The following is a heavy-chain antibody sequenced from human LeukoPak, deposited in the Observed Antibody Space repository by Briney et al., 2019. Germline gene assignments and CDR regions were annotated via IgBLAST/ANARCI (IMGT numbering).Heavy chain of an antibody. CDR2: VSSDGGTK. CDR1: GFTFSDYY. V-gene: IGHV3-30*18. J-gene: IGHJ4*02. D-gene: IGHD3-10*01. Sequence: GGSLRLSCAVSGFTFSDYYMSWIRQAPGKGLEWVAVVSSDGGTKYYADSVKGRFTISRDNSRNTMYLQMDSLRAEDTAVYYCAKEYDSGGYGANFDYWGQGTLVTVSS. CDR3: AKEYDSGGYGANFDY.